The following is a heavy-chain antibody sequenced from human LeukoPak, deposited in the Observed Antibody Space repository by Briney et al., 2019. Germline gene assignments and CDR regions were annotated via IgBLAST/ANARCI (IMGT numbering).Heavy chain of an antibody. CDR2: INSDGSST. D-gene: IGHD2-2*01. CDR3: ARDPSPTRKIVVIPAARNDAFDI. V-gene: IGHV3-74*01. Sequence: GGSLRLSCAASGFTFSSYWMHWVRQAPGKGLVWVSRINSDGSSTNYADSVKGRFTISRDNAKNTLYLQMNSLRAEGTAVYYCARDPSPTRKIVVIPAARNDAFDIWGQGTMVTVSS. J-gene: IGHJ3*02. CDR1: GFTFSSYW.